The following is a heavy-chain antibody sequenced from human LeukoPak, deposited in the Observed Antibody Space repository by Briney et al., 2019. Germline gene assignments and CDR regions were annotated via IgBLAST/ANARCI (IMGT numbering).Heavy chain of an antibody. J-gene: IGHJ4*02. V-gene: IGHV3-74*01. Sequence: GGSLRLSCAASGNYWMHWVRQAPGKGLVWVSHINSDGSWTSYADSVKGRFTISRDNSKNALYLQMNSLRVEDTAVYYCAIDPNWGTHSWGQGVLVTVSS. CDR3: AIDPNWGTHS. CDR2: INSDGSWT. D-gene: IGHD7-27*01. CDR1: GNYW.